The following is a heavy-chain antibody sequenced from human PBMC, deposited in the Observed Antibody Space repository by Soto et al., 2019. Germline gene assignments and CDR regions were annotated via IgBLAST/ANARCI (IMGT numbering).Heavy chain of an antibody. V-gene: IGHV5-10-1*01. Sequence: PGQSLQISCKGSGYSFTNHWISRMRQMPGKGLEWMGRIDPSDSYTNYSPSFQGHVTISADKSISTAYLQWSSLKASDTAMYYCARDYYYDSSGYYPIDYWGQGTLVTVSS. CDR1: GYSFTNHW. CDR3: ARDYYYDSSGYYPIDY. D-gene: IGHD3-22*01. J-gene: IGHJ4*02. CDR2: IDPSDSYT.